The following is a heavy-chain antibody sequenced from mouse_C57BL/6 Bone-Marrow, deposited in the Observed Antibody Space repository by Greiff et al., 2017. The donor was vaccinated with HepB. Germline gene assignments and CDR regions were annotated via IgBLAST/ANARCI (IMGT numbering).Heavy chain of an antibody. J-gene: IGHJ2*01. CDR3: ARRGPITTVVATEDY. CDR2: IYPGSGST. V-gene: IGHV1-55*01. Sequence: QVQLKQPGAELVKPGASVKMSCKASGYTFNSYWITWVKQRPGQGLEWIGDIYPGSGSTNYNEKFKSKATLTVDTSSSTAYMQLSSLTSEDSAVYYCARRGPITTVVATEDYWGQGTTLTVSS. CDR1: GYTFNSYW. D-gene: IGHD1-1*01.